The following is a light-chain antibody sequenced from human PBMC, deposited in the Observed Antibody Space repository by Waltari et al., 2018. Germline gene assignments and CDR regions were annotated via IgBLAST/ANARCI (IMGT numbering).Light chain of an antibody. CDR3: AAWDDSLNGRWV. V-gene: IGLV1-44*01. J-gene: IGLJ3*02. Sequence: QSVLTQPPSASGTPGQGVTISCSGGASNIGNNVVNWYQQVPGKAPKLLIYRRDRRPAGVPDRFSGSKSGTSASLAISGLQSEDEADYYWAAWDDSLNGRWVCGGGTKVTVL. CDR1: ASNIGNNV. CDR2: RRD.